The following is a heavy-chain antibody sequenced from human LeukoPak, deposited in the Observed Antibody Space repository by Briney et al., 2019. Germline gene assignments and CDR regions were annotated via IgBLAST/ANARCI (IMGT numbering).Heavy chain of an antibody. J-gene: IGHJ4*02. CDR1: GFTVSRNY. D-gene: IGHD3-22*01. CDR2: IYSNNST. V-gene: IGHV3-53*01. Sequence: PGGSLRLSCAASGFTVSRNYMTWVRRAPGKGLEWVSVIYSNNSTYYADSVKGRFTISRDSSKNTLYLQMNSLRVEDTAIYYCARGITMMIVAPGYWGQGTLVTVSS. CDR3: ARGITMMIVAPGY.